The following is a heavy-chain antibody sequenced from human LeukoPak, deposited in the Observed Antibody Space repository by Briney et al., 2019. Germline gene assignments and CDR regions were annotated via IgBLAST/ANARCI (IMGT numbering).Heavy chain of an antibody. CDR2: IYYSGST. D-gene: IGHD2-15*01. J-gene: IGHJ3*02. V-gene: IGHV4-30-4*01. CDR3: ARQDNYSHDAFDI. Sequence: SETLSLTCTVSGGSISSGDYYWSWIRQPPGKGLEWIGYIYYSGSTYYNPSLKSRVTISVDTSKNQFSLKLSSVTAADTAVYYCARQDNYSHDAFDIWGQGTMVTVSS. CDR1: GGSISSGDYY.